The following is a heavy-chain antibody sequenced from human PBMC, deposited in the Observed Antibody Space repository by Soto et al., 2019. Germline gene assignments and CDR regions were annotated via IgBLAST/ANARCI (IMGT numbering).Heavy chain of an antibody. Sequence: EVQLVETGGGLIQPGGSLRLSCAASGFTVSSNYMSWVGQAPGKGLEWVSVIYSGGSTYYADSVKGRFTISRDNSKNTLYLHMNSLRAEDTAVYYCASGVLEAEYFDYWGQGTLVTVSS. CDR2: IYSGGST. D-gene: IGHD2-8*01. CDR1: GFTVSSNY. V-gene: IGHV3-53*02. J-gene: IGHJ4*02. CDR3: ASGVLEAEYFDY.